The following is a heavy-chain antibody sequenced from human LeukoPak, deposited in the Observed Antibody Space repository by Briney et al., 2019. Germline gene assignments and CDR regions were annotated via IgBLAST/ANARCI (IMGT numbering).Heavy chain of an antibody. CDR3: ARHLTGYSGYGFDY. D-gene: IGHD5-12*01. V-gene: IGHV4-4*07. CDR1: GGSISSYY. CDR2: IYTSGST. J-gene: IGHJ4*02. Sequence: SETLSLTCTVSGGSISSYYWSWIRQPAGKGLEWIGRIYTSGSTNYNPSLKSRVTISVDTSKNQFSLKLSSVTAADTAVHYCARHLTGYSGYGFDYWGQGTLVTVSS.